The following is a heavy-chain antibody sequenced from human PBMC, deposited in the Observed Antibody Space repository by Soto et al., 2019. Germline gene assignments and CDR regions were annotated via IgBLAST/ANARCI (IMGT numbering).Heavy chain of an antibody. Sequence: PGGSLRLSCVAPGFSFSNYNRNWVRQAPGKGLEWVSYITDSSDTVHYADSVRGRFTISRDNAESSLYLQMNSLRDEDTAVYFCARDFGHGYYLDYWGRGTLVTVYS. CDR2: ITDSSDTV. V-gene: IGHV3-48*02. D-gene: IGHD3-3*01. J-gene: IGHJ4*02. CDR1: GFSFSNYN. CDR3: ARDFGHGYYLDY.